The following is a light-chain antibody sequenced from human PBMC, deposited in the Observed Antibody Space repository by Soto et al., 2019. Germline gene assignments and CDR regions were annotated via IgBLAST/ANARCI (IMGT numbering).Light chain of an antibody. V-gene: IGKV3-11*01. CDR2: DAY. CDR3: QQRSPWPT. CDR1: QSVDTY. Sequence: EIVLTQSPGTLSLSPGERATLSCRASQSVDTYLAWYQQKPGQAPRLLIYDAYNRATGIPARFSGSGSGTAFTPTIRSLEPEDFAVYLCQQRSPWPTSAPGTKLAI. J-gene: IGKJ3*01.